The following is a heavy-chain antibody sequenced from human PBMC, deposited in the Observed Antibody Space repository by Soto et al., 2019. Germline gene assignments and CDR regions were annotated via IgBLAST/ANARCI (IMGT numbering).Heavy chain of an antibody. CDR1: GFTFNNYA. V-gene: IGHV3-23*01. CDR3: AKGRGGSGSLSPLVDF. D-gene: IGHD3-10*01. Sequence: EVQLLESGGGLVQPGGSLRLSCAASGFTFNNYAMSWVRQAPGKGLEWVSAISGGGDTTSYADSVKGRFTVSRDGSKNTLYVQMNSLRAEDTAVYYCAKGRGGSGSLSPLVDFWGQGTLVTVSS. J-gene: IGHJ4*02. CDR2: ISGGGDTT.